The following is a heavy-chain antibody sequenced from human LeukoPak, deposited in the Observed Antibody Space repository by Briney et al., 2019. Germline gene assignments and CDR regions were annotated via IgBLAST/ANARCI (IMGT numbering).Heavy chain of an antibody. D-gene: IGHD5-24*01. CDR3: AKDFRVVEMATNFDY. J-gene: IGHJ4*02. Sequence: PGGSLRLSCVASGFTFSSYGMHWVRQAPGKGLEWVAFIRYDGSNKYYADSVKGRFTISRDNSKNTLYLQMNSLRAEDTAVYYCAKDFRVVEMATNFDYWGQGTLVTVSS. CDR1: GFTFSSYG. CDR2: IRYDGSNK. V-gene: IGHV3-30*02.